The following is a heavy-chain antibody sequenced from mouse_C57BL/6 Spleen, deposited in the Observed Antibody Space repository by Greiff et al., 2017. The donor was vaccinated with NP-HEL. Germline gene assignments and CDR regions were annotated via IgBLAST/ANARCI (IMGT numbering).Heavy chain of an antibody. CDR3: ARVGGNYYFDY. D-gene: IGHD2-1*01. V-gene: IGHV2-2*01. J-gene: IGHJ2*01. CDR2: IWSGGST. CDR1: GFSLTSYG. Sequence: QVQLKESGPGLVQPSQSLSITCTVSGFSLTSYGVHWVRQSPGKGLEWLGVIWSGGSTDYNAAFISRLSISKDNSKSQVFFKMNSLQADDTAIYYCARVGGNYYFDYWGQGTTLTVSS.